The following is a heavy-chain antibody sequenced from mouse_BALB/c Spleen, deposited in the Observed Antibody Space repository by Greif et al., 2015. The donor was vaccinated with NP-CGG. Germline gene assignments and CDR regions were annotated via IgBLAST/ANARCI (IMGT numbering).Heavy chain of an antibody. J-gene: IGHJ3*01. CDR1: GFNIKDTY. D-gene: IGHD1-1*01. V-gene: IGHV14-3*02. CDR2: IDPANGNT. CDR3: ARDYGSSSWFAY. Sequence: EVQLVESGAELVKPGASVKLSCTASGFNIKDTYMHWVKQRPEQGLEWIGRIDPANGNTKYDPKFQGKATITADTSSNTAYLQLSSLTSEDTAVYYCARDYGSSSWFAYWGQGTLVTVSA.